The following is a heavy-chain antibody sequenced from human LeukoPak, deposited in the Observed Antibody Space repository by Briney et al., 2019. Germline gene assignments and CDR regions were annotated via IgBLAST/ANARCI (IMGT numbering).Heavy chain of an antibody. CDR1: GFSFRLYG. CDR2: ISETI. J-gene: IGHJ4*02. CDR3: VREVGRPKTFYFDS. Sequence: GGSLRLSCAASGFSFRLYGMHWVRQAPGKGLEWVAHISETIYYADSVQGRFTISRDNAKNSLYLQMSNLRVDDTAMYYCVREVGRPKTFYFDSWGRGTPVTVSS. V-gene: IGHV3-48*04. D-gene: IGHD3-16*01.